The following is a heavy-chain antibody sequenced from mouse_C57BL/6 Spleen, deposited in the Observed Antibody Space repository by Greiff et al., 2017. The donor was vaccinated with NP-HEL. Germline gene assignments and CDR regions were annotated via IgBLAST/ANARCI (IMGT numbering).Heavy chain of an antibody. CDR2: ISSGSSTI. Sequence: EVKVEESGGGLVKPGGSLKLSCAASGFTFSDYGMHWVRQAPEKGLEWVAYISSGSSTIYYADTVKGRFTISRDNAKNTLFLQMTSLRSEDTAMYYCARRSPLRYFDYWGQGTTLTVSS. J-gene: IGHJ2*01. CDR3: ARRSPLRYFDY. CDR1: GFTFSDYG. V-gene: IGHV5-17*01. D-gene: IGHD1-1*01.